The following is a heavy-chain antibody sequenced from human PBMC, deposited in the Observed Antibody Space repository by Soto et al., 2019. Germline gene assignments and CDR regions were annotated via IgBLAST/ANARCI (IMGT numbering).Heavy chain of an antibody. Sequence: SGPTLVNPTQTLTVTCTFSGFSLSTSGAGVGWIRQSPGKAPEWLALISWKDEKRYNPGLKSRLTITKDTSKNQVVLTMTDLDPLDTATYFCAKIYGGNYYRWYFVSWGQGTRVTVSA. CDR2: ISWKDEK. CDR1: GFSLSTSGAG. V-gene: IGHV2-5*01. J-gene: IGHJ4*02. CDR3: AKIYGGNYYRWYFVS. D-gene: IGHD1-26*01.